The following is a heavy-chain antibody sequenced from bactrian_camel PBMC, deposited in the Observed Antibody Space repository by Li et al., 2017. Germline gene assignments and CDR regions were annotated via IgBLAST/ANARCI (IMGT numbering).Heavy chain of an antibody. CDR1: ELSSSSYW. CDR2: ITKGGGTT. D-gene: IGHD6*01. Sequence: HVQLVESGGGLVQPGGSLRLSCTVSELSSSSYWMYWVRQAPGKGLEWVSSITKGGGTTYQTDSLKGRFAISRDNAKNTVYLQMNSLKFEDTAVYYCVRNQIGGIHCPGYWGQETQVTVS. V-gene: IGHV3S1*01. CDR3: VRNQIGGIHCPGY. J-gene: IGHJ6*01.